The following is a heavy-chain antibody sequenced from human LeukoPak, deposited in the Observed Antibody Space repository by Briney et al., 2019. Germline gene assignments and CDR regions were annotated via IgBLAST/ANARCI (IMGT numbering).Heavy chain of an antibody. J-gene: IGHJ4*02. Sequence: SETLSLTCTVSGGSIRSSYYYWGWIRQPPGKGLEWIGSIYDSGSTYYNPSPKSRVTISVDTSKNQFSLKLNSVTAADTAVYYCARGPLIVGATIFDYWGQGTLVTVSS. D-gene: IGHD1-26*01. CDR1: GGSIRSSYYY. V-gene: IGHV4-39*01. CDR2: IYDSGST. CDR3: ARGPLIVGATIFDY.